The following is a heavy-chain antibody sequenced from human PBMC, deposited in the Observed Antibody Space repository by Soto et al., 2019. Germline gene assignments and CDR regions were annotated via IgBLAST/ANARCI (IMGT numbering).Heavy chain of an antibody. CDR1: GFTFSSYA. V-gene: IGHV3-23*01. CDR2: ISGSGGST. Sequence: EVQLLESGGGLVQPGGSLRLSCAASGFTFSSYAMSWVRQAPGKGLEWVSAISGSGGSTYYADSVKGRFTISRDNSNNTLYQQMNSLRAEDTVVYYCAKYGTVSAIVVVVAATMFPYCFDYWGQGTLVTVSS. J-gene: IGHJ4*02. D-gene: IGHD2-15*01. CDR3: AKYGTVSAIVVVVAATMFPYCFDY.